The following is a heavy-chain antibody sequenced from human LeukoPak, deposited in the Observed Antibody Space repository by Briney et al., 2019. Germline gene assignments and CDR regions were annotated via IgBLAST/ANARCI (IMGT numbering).Heavy chain of an antibody. J-gene: IGHJ5*02. CDR2: IYYSGST. D-gene: IGHD6-13*01. Sequence: SETLSLTCTVSGVSISSYYWSWIRQPPGKGLELIGYIYYSGSTNYNPSLKSRVTISVDTSKNQLSLKLSSVTAADTAVYYCARFSVAAAGTGWFDPWGQGTLVTVSA. CDR1: GVSISSYY. CDR3: ARFSVAAAGTGWFDP. V-gene: IGHV4-59*01.